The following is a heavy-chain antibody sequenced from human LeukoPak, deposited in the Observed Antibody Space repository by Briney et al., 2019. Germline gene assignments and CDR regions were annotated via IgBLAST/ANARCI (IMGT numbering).Heavy chain of an antibody. CDR3: ARDVVVVPAAIGWFDP. CDR2: IIPIFGTA. CDR1: GGTFSSYA. D-gene: IGHD2-2*02. J-gene: IGHJ5*02. V-gene: IGHV1-69*13. Sequence: ASVKVSCKASGGTFSSYAISWVRQAPGQGLEWMGGIIPIFGTANYAQKFQGRVTITADESTSTAYVELSSLRSEDTAVYYCARDVVVVPAAIGWFDPWGQGTLVTVSS.